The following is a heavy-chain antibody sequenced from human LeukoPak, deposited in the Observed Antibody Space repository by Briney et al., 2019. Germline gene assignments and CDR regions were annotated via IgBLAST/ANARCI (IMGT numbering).Heavy chain of an antibody. CDR1: GGFINNYY. J-gene: IGHJ6*03. V-gene: IGHV4-59*08. CDR3: ARQGYYDTSGHYYMDV. Sequence: SDTLSLTCTVSGGFINNYYWSWIRQPPGKGLEWIGYIYYTGATNYNPSLKSRVTISLDTSNSQFSLKLSSVTAADTAIYYCARQGYYDTSGHYYMDVWNKGTTVTVS. D-gene: IGHD3-22*01. CDR2: IYYTGAT.